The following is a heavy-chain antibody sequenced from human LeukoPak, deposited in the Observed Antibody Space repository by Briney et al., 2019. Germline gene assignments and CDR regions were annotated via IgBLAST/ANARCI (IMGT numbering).Heavy chain of an antibody. Sequence: GGSLRLSCAASGFTFGSYWMSWVRQAPGKGLEWVANIKQDGSEKYYVDSVKGRFTISRDNAKNSLYLQMNSLRAEDTAVYYCARFYYDFWSGYQPLDYWGQGTLVTVSS. J-gene: IGHJ4*02. CDR3: ARFYYDFWSGYQPLDY. CDR1: GFTFGSYW. V-gene: IGHV3-7*01. D-gene: IGHD3-3*01. CDR2: IKQDGSEK.